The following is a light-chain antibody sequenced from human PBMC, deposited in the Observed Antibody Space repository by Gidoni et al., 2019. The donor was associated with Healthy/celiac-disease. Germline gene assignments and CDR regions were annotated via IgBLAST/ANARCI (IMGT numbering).Light chain of an antibody. J-gene: IGKJ4*01. V-gene: IGKV3-15*01. CDR3: QQYNNWPPLT. Sequence: EIVMTQSPATLSVSPGERATLSCRASQSVSSNLAWYQQKPSQASRLLIYGASTRATGIPARFSGSGSGTEFTLTISSLQSEDFAVYYCQQYNNWPPLTFGGGTKVEIK. CDR2: GAS. CDR1: QSVSSN.